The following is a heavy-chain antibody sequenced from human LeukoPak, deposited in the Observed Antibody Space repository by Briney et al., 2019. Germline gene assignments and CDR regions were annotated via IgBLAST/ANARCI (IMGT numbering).Heavy chain of an antibody. V-gene: IGHV3-30-3*01. Sequence: GGSLTLSCAASGFTFSNYAMHWVSQAPGKGLEWVAVISYDGTNKYYADSVKGRFTISRDNSKNTMYLQMNSLRAEDTAMYYCARAPMSYDSSGFGGAFDIWGQGTMVTVSS. CDR1: GFTFSNYA. CDR3: ARAPMSYDSSGFGGAFDI. D-gene: IGHD3-22*01. CDR2: ISYDGTNK. J-gene: IGHJ3*02.